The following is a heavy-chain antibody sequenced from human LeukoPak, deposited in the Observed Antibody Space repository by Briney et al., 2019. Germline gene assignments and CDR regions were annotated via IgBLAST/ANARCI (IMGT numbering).Heavy chain of an antibody. D-gene: IGHD2-15*01. CDR1: GGSISSSSYY. J-gene: IGHJ6*02. Sequence: SETLSLTCTVSGGSISSSSYYWGWIRQPPGKGLEWIGSIYYSGSTCYNPSLKSRVTISVDTSKNQFSLKLSSVTAADTAVYYCARAVREPGYCSGGSCSEYYYYGMDVWGQGTTVTVSS. V-gene: IGHV4-39*07. CDR2: IYYSGST. CDR3: ARAVREPGYCSGGSCSEYYYYGMDV.